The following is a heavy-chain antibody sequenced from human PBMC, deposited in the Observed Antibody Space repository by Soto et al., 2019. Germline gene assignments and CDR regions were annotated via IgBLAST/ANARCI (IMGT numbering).Heavy chain of an antibody. D-gene: IGHD6-19*01. CDR1: GFTCRTYG. J-gene: IGHJ4*02. CDR3: AKEAPGGWHFFDT. Sequence: GSLRLSCAASGFTCRTYGMHWVREAPGKGLEWVAFISDDGSQKYYGDSVKGRFTISRGNSKNTLSLRMISLRTEDTSVYYCAKEAPGGWHFFDTWGQGTLVTVSS. CDR2: ISDDGSQK. V-gene: IGHV3-30*18.